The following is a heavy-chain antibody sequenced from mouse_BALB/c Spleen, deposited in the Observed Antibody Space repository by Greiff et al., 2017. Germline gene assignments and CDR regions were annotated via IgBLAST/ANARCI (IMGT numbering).Heavy chain of an antibody. V-gene: IGHV3-2*02. CDR2: ISYSGST. Sequence: EVKLVESGPGLVKPSQSLSLTCTVTGYSITSDYAWNWIRQFPGNKLEWMGYISYSGSTSYNPSLKSRISITRDTSKNQFFLQLNSVTTEDTATYYCARGDYDGENYAMDYWGQGTSVTVSS. J-gene: IGHJ4*01. CDR1: GYSITSDYA. CDR3: ARGDYDGENYAMDY. D-gene: IGHD2-4*01.